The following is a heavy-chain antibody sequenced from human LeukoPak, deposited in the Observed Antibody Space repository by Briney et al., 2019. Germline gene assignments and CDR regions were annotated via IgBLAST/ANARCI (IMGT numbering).Heavy chain of an antibody. V-gene: IGHV3-21*01. CDR2: ISSSSSYI. Sequence: NPGGSLRLSCAASGFTFSSYSMNWVRQAPGKGLEWVSSISSSSSYIYYADSVKGRFTISRDNAKNSLYLQMNSLRAEDTAVYYCARDSDWDDAFDIWGQGTMVTVSS. D-gene: IGHD3-9*01. J-gene: IGHJ3*02. CDR1: GFTFSSYS. CDR3: ARDSDWDDAFDI.